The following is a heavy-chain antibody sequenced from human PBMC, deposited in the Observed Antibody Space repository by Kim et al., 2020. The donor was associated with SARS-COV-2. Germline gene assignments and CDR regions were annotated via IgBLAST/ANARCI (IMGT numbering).Heavy chain of an antibody. V-gene: IGHV1-18*01. J-gene: IGHJ4*02. Sequence: NTKHAQLQGRVTMATDTSTSTAYMELRSLRSDETAVYYCARGLNFWSGYDHWGQGTLVTVSS. D-gene: IGHD3-3*01. CDR3: ARGLNFWSGYDH. CDR2: NT.